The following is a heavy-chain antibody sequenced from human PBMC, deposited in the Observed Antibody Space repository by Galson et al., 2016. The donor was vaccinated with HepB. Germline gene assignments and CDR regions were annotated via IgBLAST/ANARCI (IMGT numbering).Heavy chain of an antibody. D-gene: IGHD4/OR15-4a*01. CDR1: GFTFNTYA. Sequence: SLRLSCVASGFTFNTYAMSWVRQAPGKGLEWVSTISHTGGSTYYADSVKGRFTISRDNSKNTLYLQMNSLRAEDTAVYYCAKVSRRDYALPYFDYWGQGTLVTVSS. CDR2: ISHTGGST. V-gene: IGHV3-23*01. CDR3: AKVSRRDYALPYFDY. J-gene: IGHJ4*02.